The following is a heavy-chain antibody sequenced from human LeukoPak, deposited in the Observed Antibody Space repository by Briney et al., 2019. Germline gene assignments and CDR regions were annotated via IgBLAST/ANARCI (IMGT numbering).Heavy chain of an antibody. D-gene: IGHD6-13*01. CDR3: CIAAAGTTFTFDY. Sequence: GESLKISCKGSGYSFTSYWIGWVRQMPGKGLEWMGIIYPGDSDTRYSPSFQGQVTISADKSISTAYLQWSSLKASDTAMYYCCIAAAGTTFTFDYWGQGTLVTVSS. CDR2: IYPGDSDT. V-gene: IGHV5-51*01. CDR1: GYSFTSYW. J-gene: IGHJ4*02.